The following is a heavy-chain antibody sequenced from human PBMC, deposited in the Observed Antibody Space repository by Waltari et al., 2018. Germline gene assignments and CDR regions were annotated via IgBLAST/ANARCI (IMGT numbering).Heavy chain of an antibody. Sequence: QVQLQESGPGLVKPSETLSLTCTVSGGSISSYYWSWIRQPPGKGLEWIGYIYYRGSTNYNPSLKSRVTISVDTSKNQFSLKLSSVTAADTAVYYCARAKPVAGQEFDYWGQGTLVTVSS. V-gene: IGHV4-59*01. CDR2: IYYRGST. J-gene: IGHJ4*02. CDR3: ARAKPVAGQEFDY. D-gene: IGHD6-19*01. CDR1: GGSISSYY.